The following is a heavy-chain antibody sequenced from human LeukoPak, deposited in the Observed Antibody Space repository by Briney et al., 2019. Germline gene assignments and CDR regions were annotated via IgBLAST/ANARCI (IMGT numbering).Heavy chain of an antibody. V-gene: IGHV4-38-2*01. CDR2: IYHSGST. Sequence: SETLSLTCAVSGYSISSGYYWGWIRQPPGKGLEWIGSIYHSGSTYYNPSLKSRVTISVDTSKNQFSLKLSSVTAADTAVYYCARGSTYYYDSSGYYSDYWGQGTLVTVSS. J-gene: IGHJ4*02. CDR3: ARGSTYYYDSSGYYSDY. CDR1: GYSISSGYY. D-gene: IGHD3-22*01.